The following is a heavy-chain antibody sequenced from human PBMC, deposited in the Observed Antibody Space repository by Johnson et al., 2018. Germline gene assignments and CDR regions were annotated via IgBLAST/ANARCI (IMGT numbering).Heavy chain of an antibody. CDR1: GFTFSTYW. D-gene: IGHD6-25*01. CDR2: INGDGSTT. Sequence: EVQLLESGGGLVQPGGSLRLSCAASGFTFSTYWIHWVRQAPGKGLVWVSRINGDGSTTNYADPVKGRFTVSRDNAKNTLYLQMNSLRAEDTALYYCARASGGPFDIWGQGTMVTVSS. CDR3: ARASGGPFDI. V-gene: IGHV3-74*01. J-gene: IGHJ3*02.